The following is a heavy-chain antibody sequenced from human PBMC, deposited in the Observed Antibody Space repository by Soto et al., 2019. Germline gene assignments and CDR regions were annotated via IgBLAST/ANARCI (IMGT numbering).Heavy chain of an antibody. Sequence: SETLSLTCAVSGYSISSGYYWGWIRQPPGKGLEWIGSIYHSGSTYYNPSLKSRVTISVDTSKNQFSLKLSYVTAADTAVYYCAREWGTMVRGVSVSKGMEVWGQGTTVTVSS. CDR3: AREWGTMVRGVSVSKGMEV. CDR1: GYSISSGYY. CDR2: IYHSGST. J-gene: IGHJ6*02. V-gene: IGHV4-38-2*02. D-gene: IGHD3-10*01.